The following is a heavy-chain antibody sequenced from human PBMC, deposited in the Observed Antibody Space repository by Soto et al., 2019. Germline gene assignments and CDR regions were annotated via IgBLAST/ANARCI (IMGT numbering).Heavy chain of an antibody. D-gene: IGHD6-13*01. J-gene: IGHJ4*02. Sequence: GSLSLSCVASGFTFSDYYMSWFRQAPGKGLEWVSYISGSGSTIHDADSVKGRFTISRDNAKNSLYLQMNSLRAEDTAVYYCARLGSIAAAGTPDYWGQGTLVTVSS. CDR1: GFTFSDYY. CDR3: ARLGSIAAAGTPDY. V-gene: IGHV3-11*01. CDR2: ISGSGSTI.